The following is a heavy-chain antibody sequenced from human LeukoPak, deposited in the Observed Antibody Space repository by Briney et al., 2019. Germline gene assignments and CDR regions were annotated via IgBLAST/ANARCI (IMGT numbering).Heavy chain of an antibody. CDR1: GGSFSGYY. CDR2: IYYSGST. D-gene: IGHD6-13*01. Sequence: SETLSLTCAVYGGSFSGYYWSWFRQPPGKGLEWIGSIYYSGSTYYNPSLKSRVTISVDTSKNQFSLKLSSVTAADTAVYYCARGGRQQLVRVSWFDPWGQGTLVTVSS. CDR3: ARGGRQQLVRVSWFDP. J-gene: IGHJ5*02. V-gene: IGHV4-34*01.